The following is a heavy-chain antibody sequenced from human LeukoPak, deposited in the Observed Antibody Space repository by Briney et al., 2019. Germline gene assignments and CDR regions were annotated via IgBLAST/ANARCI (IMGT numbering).Heavy chain of an antibody. CDR2: ISGSGGST. J-gene: IGHJ4*02. Sequence: GGSLRLSCAASGFTFSSYAMSWVRQAPGKGLEWVSAISGSGGSTDYADSVKGRFTISRDNSKNTLYLQMNSLRAEDTAVYYCAKDSSGGYDYVWGSCPLSYWGQGTLVTVSS. D-gene: IGHD3-16*01. CDR3: AKDSSGGYDYVWGSCPLSY. V-gene: IGHV3-23*01. CDR1: GFTFSSYA.